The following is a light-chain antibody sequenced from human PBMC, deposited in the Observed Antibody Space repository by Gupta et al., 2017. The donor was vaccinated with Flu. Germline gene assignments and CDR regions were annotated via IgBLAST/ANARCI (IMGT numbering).Light chain of an antibody. CDR3: QQSVSTPVS. CDR1: RNIRNY. J-gene: IGKJ3*01. V-gene: IGKV1-39*01. Sequence: PSSLSASVRDRVTITCRASRNIRNYLNWYQQKPGKAPKLLIYTTSTLQSGVPSRFSGSGSGTDFTLTISSLQSEDFATYYCQQSVSTPVSFGQGTKVDLK. CDR2: TTS.